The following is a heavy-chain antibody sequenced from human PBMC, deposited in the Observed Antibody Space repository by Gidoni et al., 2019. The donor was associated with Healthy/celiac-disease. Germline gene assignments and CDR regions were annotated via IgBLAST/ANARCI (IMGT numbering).Heavy chain of an antibody. Sequence: QVQLVESGGGVVQPGRSLRLSCAASGFPFLSYGMHWVRQAPGKGLEWVAVIWYDGSNKYYADSVKGRFTISRDNSKNTLYLQMNSLRAEDTAVYYCARGPIVLMVYAPMDVWGQGTTVTVSS. CDR2: IWYDGSNK. CDR3: ARGPIVLMVYAPMDV. J-gene: IGHJ6*02. V-gene: IGHV3-33*01. CDR1: GFPFLSYG. D-gene: IGHD2-8*01.